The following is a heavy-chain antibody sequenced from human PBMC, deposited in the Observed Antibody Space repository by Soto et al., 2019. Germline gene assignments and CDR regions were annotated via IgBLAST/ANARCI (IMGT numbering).Heavy chain of an antibody. Sequence: QVQLVESGGGVVQPGRSLRLSCAASGFTFSSYAMHWVRQAPGKGLEWVAVISYDGSNKYYADSVKGRFTISRDNSKNTLYLEINSLRAEDMAVYYCARDLRAYCGGDCYSDYWGQGTLVTVSS. J-gene: IGHJ4*02. CDR3: ARDLRAYCGGDCYSDY. CDR2: ISYDGSNK. V-gene: IGHV3-30-3*01. CDR1: GFTFSSYA. D-gene: IGHD2-21*02.